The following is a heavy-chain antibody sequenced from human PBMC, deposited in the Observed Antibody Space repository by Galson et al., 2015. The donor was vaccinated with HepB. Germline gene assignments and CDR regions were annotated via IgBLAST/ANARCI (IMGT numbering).Heavy chain of an antibody. V-gene: IGHV1-18*04. J-gene: IGHJ4*02. D-gene: IGHD1-1*01. CDR2: ISAYNGNT. Sequence: SVKVSCKASGYTFTSYGISWVRQAPGQGLEWMGWISAYNGNTNYAQKLQGRVTMTTDTSTSTAYMELRSLRSDDTAVYYCARVRYNWNDDAAGVGDYWSQGTLVTVSS. CDR3: ARVRYNWNDDAAGVGDY. CDR1: GYTFTSYG.